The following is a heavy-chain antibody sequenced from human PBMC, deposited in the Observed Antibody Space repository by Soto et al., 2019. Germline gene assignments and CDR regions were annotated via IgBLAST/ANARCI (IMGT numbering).Heavy chain of an antibody. CDR2: IYYSGST. CDR1: GGSIFNYY. CDR3: AREKGHYYYYMDV. Sequence: SETLSLTCTVSGGSIFNYYWSWIRQPPGKGLEWIGYIYYSGSTNYNPSLKSRVTISVDTSKNQFSLKLRSVTATDTALYYCAREKGHYYYYMDVWGKRTTVTVSS. J-gene: IGHJ6*03. V-gene: IGHV4-59*01.